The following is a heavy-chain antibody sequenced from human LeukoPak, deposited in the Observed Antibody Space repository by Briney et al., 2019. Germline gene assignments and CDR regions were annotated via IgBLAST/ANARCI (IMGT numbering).Heavy chain of an antibody. CDR3: ARGRGCSSTSCPPSARGWLDP. Sequence: GGSLRLSCADSGFTFSDYYMRCIRQAPGEGLERGSYISSSGSTIYYADSVKGPFTISRDNAPNTLYLQMNSLRAADTALYYCARGRGCSSTSCPPSARGWLDPWGQGTLVTVSS. D-gene: IGHD2-2*01. CDR1: GFTFSDYY. J-gene: IGHJ5*02. CDR2: ISSSGSTI. V-gene: IGHV3-11*01.